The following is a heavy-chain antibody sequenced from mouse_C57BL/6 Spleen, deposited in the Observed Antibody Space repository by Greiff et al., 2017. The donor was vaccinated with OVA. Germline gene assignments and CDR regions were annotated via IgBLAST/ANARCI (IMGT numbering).Heavy chain of an antibody. Sequence: EVQLQQSGPELVKPGASVKISCKASGYTFTDYYMNWVQQSPGKSLEWIGDINPNNGGTSYNQKFKGKATLTVDKSSSTAYMELRSLTSEDSAVYYCAGDGRMRGDAMDYWGQGTSVTVSS. CDR1: GYTFTDYY. V-gene: IGHV1-26*01. CDR2: INPNNGGT. J-gene: IGHJ4*01. CDR3: AGDGRMRGDAMDY. D-gene: IGHD1-1*01.